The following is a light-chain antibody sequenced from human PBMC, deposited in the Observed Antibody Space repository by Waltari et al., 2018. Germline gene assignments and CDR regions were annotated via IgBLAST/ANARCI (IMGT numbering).Light chain of an antibody. CDR2: STS. J-gene: IGKJ4*01. Sequence: IQMTQSPSSLSASVGGRVTITCRASRSVADLLICYQQKPGKALKLLFYSTSTLQSGVPSRFSGSGYGTDFTLTINSLQPEDFATYYCQQYYTTLGTFGGGTNVEI. CDR1: RSVADL. CDR3: QQYYTTLGT. V-gene: IGKV1-39*01.